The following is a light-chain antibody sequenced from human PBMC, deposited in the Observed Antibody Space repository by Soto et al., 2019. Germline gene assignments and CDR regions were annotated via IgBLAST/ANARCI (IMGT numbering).Light chain of an antibody. V-gene: IGKV3-20*01. CDR3: QQYESSPLT. J-gene: IGKJ4*01. CDR2: RAS. CDR1: QSVSSAL. Sequence: EIVLTQSPDTLSLSPGERATLSCRASQSVSSALLAWYQQKPGQAPRLLIYRASTRATGIPDRFTGSGSGTDFPLTISRLEHEDVAVYYCQQYESSPLTFGGGTKVEIK.